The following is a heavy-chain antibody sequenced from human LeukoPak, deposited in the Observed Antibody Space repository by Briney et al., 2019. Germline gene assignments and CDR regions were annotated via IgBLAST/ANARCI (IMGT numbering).Heavy chain of an antibody. V-gene: IGHV4-34*01. CDR2: INHSGST. J-gene: IGHJ5*02. CDR1: GGSFKGYY. D-gene: IGHD1-26*01. Sequence: SETLSLTCAVYGGSFKGYYWNWIRQPPGKGLEWIGGINHSGSTNYNPSLKSRVTISVDTSKKQFSLNLRSVTAADTAVYYCARGPDSGSYYAWFDPWSQGSLVTVSS. CDR3: ARGPDSGSYYAWFDP.